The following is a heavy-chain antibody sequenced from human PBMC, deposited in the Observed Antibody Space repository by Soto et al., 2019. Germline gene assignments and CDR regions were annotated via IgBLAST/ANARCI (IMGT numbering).Heavy chain of an antibody. D-gene: IGHD3-9*01. Sequence: GASVKVSCKASAYTFTSYGISWVRQAPGQGLEWMGCISANNGNTNYAQKLQGRVTINTYPYTRTAYLELRRLRSDDTAVYYCARSLRYFGWLSHFDYWGQGTLVTVSS. J-gene: IGHJ4*02. CDR2: ISANNGNT. CDR3: ARSLRYFGWLSHFDY. CDR1: AYTFTSYG. V-gene: IGHV1-18*01.